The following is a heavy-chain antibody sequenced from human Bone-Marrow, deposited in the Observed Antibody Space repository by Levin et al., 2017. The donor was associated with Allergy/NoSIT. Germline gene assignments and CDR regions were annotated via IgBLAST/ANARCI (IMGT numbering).Heavy chain of an antibody. CDR1: GYIFIDYY. CDR3: ARIGPTDAGV. CDR2: INPKSGAT. J-gene: IGHJ1*01. V-gene: IGHV1-2*06. Sequence: GESLKISCKASGYIFIDYYIHWLRQAPGQGPEWMGRINPKSGATNYARNFQGRGTLTRDTSISTAYMELSSLRSDDTAVYFCARIGPTDAGVWGQGTLVTVSS.